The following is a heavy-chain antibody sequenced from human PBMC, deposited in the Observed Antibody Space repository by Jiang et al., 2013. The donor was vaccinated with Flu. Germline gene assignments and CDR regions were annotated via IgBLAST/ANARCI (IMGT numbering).Heavy chain of an antibody. CDR3: CRRSGAYIWGSLDY. Sequence: VQLVESGGDLVQPGRSLRLSCSTSGFSFGDYALNWVRQAPGKGLEWVGVIRSKVYGGTADYAAPVKGRFTMSRDDSKSTAYLQMNSLKLEDTAVYYCCRRSGAYIWGSLDYWGRGTLVAVSS. V-gene: IGHV3-49*04. J-gene: IGHJ4*02. D-gene: IGHD3-16*01. CDR1: GFSFGDYA. CDR2: IRSKVYGGTA.